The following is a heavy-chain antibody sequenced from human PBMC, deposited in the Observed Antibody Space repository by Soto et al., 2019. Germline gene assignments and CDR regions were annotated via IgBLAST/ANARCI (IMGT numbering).Heavy chain of an antibody. CDR1: GFTFSSYA. J-gene: IGHJ5*02. CDR3: ARDRHSWFDP. CDR2: ISYDGSNK. Sequence: QVQLVESGGGVVQPGRSLRLSCAASGFTFSSYAMHWVRQAPGKGLEWVAVISYDGSNKYYADSVKGRFTISRDNSKNTLYLQMNSLRAEDTAVYYCARDRHSWFDPWGQGTLVTVSS. V-gene: IGHV3-30-3*01.